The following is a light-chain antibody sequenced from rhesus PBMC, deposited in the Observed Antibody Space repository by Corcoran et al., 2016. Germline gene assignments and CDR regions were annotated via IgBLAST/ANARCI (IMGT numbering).Light chain of an antibody. Sequence: DIRMSQSPSSLSASVGDRVPITCRASQGISSYLNWYPQKPGKAPKRLNYYANGLASGVTSRFNGRGSGTDFTLTISSLTPEDFAPYYCQQGNSNPPTFGQGTTVEIK. J-gene: IGKJ1*01. CDR2: YAN. CDR1: QGISSY. CDR3: QQGNSNPPT. V-gene: IGKV1-32*02.